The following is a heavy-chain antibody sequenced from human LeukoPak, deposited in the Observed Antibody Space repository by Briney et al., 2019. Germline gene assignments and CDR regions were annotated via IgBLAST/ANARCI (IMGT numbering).Heavy chain of an antibody. CDR2: ISAYNGNT. CDR3: ARDYTDYYDSSGYLRDYYYYYYMDV. J-gene: IGHJ6*03. D-gene: IGHD3-22*01. Sequence: ASVKVSCKASGYTFTSYGISWVRQAPGQGLEWMGWISAYNGNTNYAQKLQGRVTMTTDTPTSTAYMELRSLRSDDTAVYYCARDYTDYYDSSGYLRDYYYYYYMDVWGKGTTVTVSS. V-gene: IGHV1-18*01. CDR1: GYTFTSYG.